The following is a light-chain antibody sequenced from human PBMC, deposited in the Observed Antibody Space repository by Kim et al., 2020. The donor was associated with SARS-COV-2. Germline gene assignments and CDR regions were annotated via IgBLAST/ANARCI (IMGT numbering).Light chain of an antibody. CDR2: DVS. CDR3: SSYTTTTTSV. Sequence: GQSVTISCTGTTNDIGAYNYVSWYQQYPGKAPKLLIHDVSERPSGVSHRFSGSKSGNTASLTISELQAEDEGDYYCSSYTTTTTSVFGGGTKVTVL. CDR1: TNDIGAYNY. V-gene: IGLV2-14*03. J-gene: IGLJ2*01.